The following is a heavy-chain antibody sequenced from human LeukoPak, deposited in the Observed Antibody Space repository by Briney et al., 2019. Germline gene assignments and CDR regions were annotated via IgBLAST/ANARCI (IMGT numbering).Heavy chain of an antibody. Sequence: GGSLRLSCAASGFTFSSYGMHWVRQAPGKGLEWVAVISYNGSNKYYADSVKGRFTISRDNSKTTLYLQMNNLRAEDTAVYYFAKDPEPADIVVVPAASDYWGQRTLVTVSS. CDR2: ISYNGSNK. CDR1: GFTFSSYG. D-gene: IGHD2-2*01. J-gene: IGHJ4*02. V-gene: IGHV3-30*18. CDR3: AKDPEPADIVVVPAASDY.